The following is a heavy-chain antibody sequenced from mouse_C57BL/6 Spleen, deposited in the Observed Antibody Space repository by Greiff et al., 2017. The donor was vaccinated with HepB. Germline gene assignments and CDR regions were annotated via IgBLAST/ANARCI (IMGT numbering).Heavy chain of an antibody. D-gene: IGHD2-1*01. V-gene: IGHV1-22*01. Sequence: VQLQQSGPELVKPGASVKMSCKASGYTFTDYNMHWVKQSHGKSLEWIGYINPNNGGTSYNQKFKGKATLTVNKSSSTAYMELRSLTSEDSAVYYCAREGGLGNFYAMDYWGQGTSVTVSS. J-gene: IGHJ4*01. CDR1: GYTFTDYN. CDR3: AREGGLGNFYAMDY. CDR2: INPNNGGT.